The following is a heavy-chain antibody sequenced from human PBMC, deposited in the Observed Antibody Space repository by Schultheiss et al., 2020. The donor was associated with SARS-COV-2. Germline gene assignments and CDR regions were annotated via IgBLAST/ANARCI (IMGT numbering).Heavy chain of an antibody. V-gene: IGHV1-3*01. CDR1: GYTFTSYA. J-gene: IGHJ6*03. CDR3: ARSRWLRSYYYYYYYMDV. D-gene: IGHD5-12*01. Sequence: GGSLRLSCAGSGYTFTSYAMHWVRQAPGQRLEWMGWINAGNGNTKYSQKFQGRVTITRDTSASTAYMELSSLRSEDTAVYYCARSRWLRSYYYYYYYMDVWGKGTTVTVSS. CDR2: INAGNGNT.